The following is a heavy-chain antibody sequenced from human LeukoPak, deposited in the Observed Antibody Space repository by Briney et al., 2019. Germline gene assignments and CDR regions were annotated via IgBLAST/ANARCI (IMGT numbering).Heavy chain of an antibody. CDR3: ARHPGSSGWGSFDL. CDR1: GYSFTTYW. CDR2: IYPGDSDT. D-gene: IGHD6-19*01. J-gene: IGHJ2*01. Sequence: GESLKISCKGSGYSFTTYWIAWVRQMPGKGLEWMGIIYPGDSDTTYSPSFQGQVTISADKSISTAYLQWSSLKASDTAMYYCARHPGSSGWGSFDLWGRGTLVTVSS. V-gene: IGHV5-51*01.